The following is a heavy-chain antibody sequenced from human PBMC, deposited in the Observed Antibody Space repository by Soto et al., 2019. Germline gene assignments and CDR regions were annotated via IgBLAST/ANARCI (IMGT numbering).Heavy chain of an antibody. J-gene: IGHJ5*02. CDR2: IYYSGST. CDR1: GGSISSYY. Sequence: QVQLQESGPGLVKPSETLSLTCTVSGGSISSYYWSWIRQPPGKGLEWIGYIYYSGSTNYNPSLKSRVTISVDTSKNQFSLKLSSGTAADTAVYYCARDQGGDYDWFDPWGQGTLVTVSS. D-gene: IGHD4-17*01. V-gene: IGHV4-59*01. CDR3: ARDQGGDYDWFDP.